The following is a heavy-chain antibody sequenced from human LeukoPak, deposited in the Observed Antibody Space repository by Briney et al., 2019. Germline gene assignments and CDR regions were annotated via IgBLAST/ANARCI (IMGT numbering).Heavy chain of an antibody. V-gene: IGHV4-30-2*01. J-gene: IGHJ5*02. D-gene: IGHD3-22*01. CDR2: IYHSGST. CDR1: GGSISSGGYY. CDR3: ARDLGGYYDSSGYSNWFDP. Sequence: SETLSLTCTVSGGSISSGGYYWSWIRQPPGKGLEWIGYIYHSGSTYYNPSLKSRVTISVDRSKNQFSLKLSSVTAADTAVYYCARDLGGYYDSSGYSNWFDPWGQGTLVTVSS.